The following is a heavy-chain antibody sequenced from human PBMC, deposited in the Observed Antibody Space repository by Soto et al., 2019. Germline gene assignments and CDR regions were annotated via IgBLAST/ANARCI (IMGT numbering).Heavy chain of an antibody. Sequence: QVHLVQSGVEVKTPGASVKVSCQASGYTFFTYDISWVRQAPGQGLEWMGWISTYSGDTKYAQKFQGRVTITTDTSTPTAYLELRSLRSADTAVYYCARHHGPTTSENWFAPWGQGTLVTVSS. V-gene: IGHV1-18*01. CDR2: ISTYSGDT. J-gene: IGHJ5*02. D-gene: IGHD5-12*01. CDR3: ARHHGPTTSENWFAP. CDR1: GYTFFTYD.